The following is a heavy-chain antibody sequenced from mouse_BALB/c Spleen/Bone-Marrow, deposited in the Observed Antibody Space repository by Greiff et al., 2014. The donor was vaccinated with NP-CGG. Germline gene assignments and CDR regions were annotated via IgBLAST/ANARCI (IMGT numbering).Heavy chain of an antibody. V-gene: IGHV5-9-3*01. Sequence: VQLKESGGGLVKPGGSLKLSCAVSGFTFSTYAMSWVRQTPEKRLEWVATINRGGTYIYYADSVKGRFTISRDNAKNTLFLQMSSLRSEDTAMFYCARPRMITTSFDVWGAGTTVTVSS. J-gene: IGHJ1*01. CDR1: GFTFSTYA. D-gene: IGHD2-4*01. CDR3: ARPRMITTSFDV. CDR2: INRGGTYI.